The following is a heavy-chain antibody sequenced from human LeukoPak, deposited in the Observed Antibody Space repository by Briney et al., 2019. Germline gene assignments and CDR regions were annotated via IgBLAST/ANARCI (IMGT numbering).Heavy chain of an antibody. J-gene: IGHJ4*02. CDR2: ISYDGSNK. D-gene: IGHD6-13*01. Sequence: GGSLRLSCAASGFTFSSYAMHWVRQAPGKGLEWVAVISYDGSNKYYADSVKGRFTISRDNSKNTLYLQMNSLRAEDTAVYYCVRGRRGSSSWDYWGQGTLVTVSS. CDR3: VRGRRGSSSWDY. V-gene: IGHV3-30-3*01. CDR1: GFTFSSYA.